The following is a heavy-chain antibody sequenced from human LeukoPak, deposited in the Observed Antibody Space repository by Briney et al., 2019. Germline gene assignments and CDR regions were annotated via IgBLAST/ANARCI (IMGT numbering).Heavy chain of an antibody. CDR3: ASTHPEYGDYVV. CDR1: EFTVNNSY. J-gene: IGHJ4*02. CDR2: IKQDGSEK. Sequence: GGSLRLSCAASEFTVNNSYMSWVRQAPGKGLEWVANIKQDGSEKYYVDSVKGRFTISRDNAKNSLYLQMNSLRAEDTAVYYCASTHPEYGDYVVWGQGTLVTVSS. V-gene: IGHV3-7*01. D-gene: IGHD4-17*01.